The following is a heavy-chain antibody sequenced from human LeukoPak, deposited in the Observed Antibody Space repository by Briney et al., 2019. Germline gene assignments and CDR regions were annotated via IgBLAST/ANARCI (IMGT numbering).Heavy chain of an antibody. D-gene: IGHD3-16*01. Sequence: SETLSLTCTVSGGSISSSTYYWGWIRQPPEKGLEWIGTIFYTGSTYYNPSLKSRLTMSVDTSKNQFSLKLTSVTAADTAVYYCAGHGGGFRAFDIWGQGTMVTVSS. V-gene: IGHV4-39*01. CDR1: GGSISSSTYY. CDR3: AGHGGGFRAFDI. J-gene: IGHJ3*02. CDR2: IFYTGST.